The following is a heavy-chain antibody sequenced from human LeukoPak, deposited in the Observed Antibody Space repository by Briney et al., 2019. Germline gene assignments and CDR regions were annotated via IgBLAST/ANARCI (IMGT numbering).Heavy chain of an antibody. V-gene: IGHV3-23*01. J-gene: IGHJ4*02. CDR2: ISGSGGST. CDR3: AKSFAPFPAAGTGGRGYYFDY. Sequence: GGSLRLSCAASGFTFSSYAMSWVRQAPGKGLEWVSAISGSGGSTYYADSVKGRFTISRDNSKNTLYLQMNSLRAEDTAVYYCAKSFAPFPAAGTGGRGYYFDYWGQGTLVTVSS. CDR1: GFTFSSYA. D-gene: IGHD6-13*01.